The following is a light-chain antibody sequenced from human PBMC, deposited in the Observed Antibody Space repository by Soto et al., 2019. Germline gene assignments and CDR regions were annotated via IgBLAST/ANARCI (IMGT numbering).Light chain of an antibody. V-gene: IGKV1-39*01. CDR2: AAT. CDR1: QTISRS. CDR3: QQSLRIQFN. Sequence: DIQMTQSPASLSASLGDKVTIACRTSQTISRSLNWYHHRPGKAPRLLVYAATTLQSGVPSRFSGSGSGTDFNLTISSLQPEDFETYYCQQSLRIQFNFGTATKVDI. J-gene: IGKJ3*01.